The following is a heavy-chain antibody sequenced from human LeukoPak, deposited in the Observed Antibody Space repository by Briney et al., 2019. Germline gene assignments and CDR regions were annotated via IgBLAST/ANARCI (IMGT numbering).Heavy chain of an antibody. J-gene: IGHJ6*03. CDR3: ARDPYSGNYGAYYYYYMDV. CDR1: GFTFSDYW. D-gene: IGHD1-26*01. V-gene: IGHV3-21*01. Sequence: PGGSLRLSCVGSGFTFSDYWATWVRQAPGKGLEWVSSITSSSTYIYYADPVRGRFTISRDNAKNSLYLQMNSLRAEDTAVYFCARDPYSGNYGAYYYYYMDVWGKGTTVTISS. CDR2: ITSSSTYI.